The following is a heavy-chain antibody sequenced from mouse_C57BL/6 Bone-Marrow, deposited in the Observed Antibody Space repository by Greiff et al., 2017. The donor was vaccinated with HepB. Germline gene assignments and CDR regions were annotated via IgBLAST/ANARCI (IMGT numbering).Heavy chain of an antibody. D-gene: IGHD1-1*01. V-gene: IGHV1-64*01. Sequence: QVQLQQPGAELVKPGASVKLSCKASGYTFTSYWMHWVKQRPGQGLEWIGMIHPNSGSTNYNEKFKSKATLTVDKSSSTAYMQLSSLTSEDSAVYYCETVVATDYWYFDVWGTGTTVTVSS. CDR2: IHPNSGST. CDR3: ETVVATDYWYFDV. CDR1: GYTFTSYW. J-gene: IGHJ1*03.